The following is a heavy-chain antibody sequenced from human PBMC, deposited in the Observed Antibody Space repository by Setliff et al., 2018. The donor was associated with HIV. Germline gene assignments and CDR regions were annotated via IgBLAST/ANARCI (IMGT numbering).Heavy chain of an antibody. Sequence: PGGSLRLSCAASGFTFSNTWMSWVRQAPGKGLEWVGRMKSKTDGGTTDYTPPVKGRFTISRDDSKNTLYLQMNSLRAEDTAVYYCAKTNSGYDPGYWYFDLWGRGTLVTVSS. D-gene: IGHD5-12*01. J-gene: IGHJ2*01. CDR1: GFTFSNTW. V-gene: IGHV3-15*01. CDR3: AKTNSGYDPGYWYFDL. CDR2: MKSKTDGGTT.